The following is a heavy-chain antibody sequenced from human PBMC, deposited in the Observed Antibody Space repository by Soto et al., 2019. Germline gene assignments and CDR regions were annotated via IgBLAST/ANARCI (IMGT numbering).Heavy chain of an antibody. Sequence: QVQLVQSGGEVKKPGASVKLSCTASGYTFTSYGISWVRQAPGQGLEWMGWISAYNGKTNYAQNVQGRVTMTTDTSTRTAYMDLRCLRSDDTAVNACARGSDLNHYHSMDVWGQGTTVTVSS. CDR3: ARGSDLNHYHSMDV. CDR1: GYTFTSYG. J-gene: IGHJ6*02. V-gene: IGHV1-18*01. CDR2: ISAYNGKT.